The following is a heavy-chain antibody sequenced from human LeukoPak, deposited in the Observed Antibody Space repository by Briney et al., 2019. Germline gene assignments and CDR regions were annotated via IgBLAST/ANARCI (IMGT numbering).Heavy chain of an antibody. CDR2: IYTSGST. CDR3: ARGDGGNSGGEWYFDL. Sequence: SETLSLTCTVSGGSISSGSYYWSWIRQPAGKGLEWIGRIYTSGSTNYNPSLKSRVTISVDTSKNQFSLKLSSVTAADTAVYYCARGDGGNSGGEWYFDLWGRGTLVTVSS. V-gene: IGHV4-61*02. J-gene: IGHJ2*01. D-gene: IGHD4-23*01. CDR1: GGSISSGSYY.